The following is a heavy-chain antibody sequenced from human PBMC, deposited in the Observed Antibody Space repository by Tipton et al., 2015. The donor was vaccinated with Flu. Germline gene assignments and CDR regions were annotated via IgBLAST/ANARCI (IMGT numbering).Heavy chain of an antibody. D-gene: IGHD4-17*01. CDR3: ASVSHDYGDSDF. J-gene: IGHJ4*02. Sequence: LRLSCTVSGASVSRGNNYWTWIRQPPGKGLEWIAYIYYTASTNYNPSLKSRATISKDTSSNQFSLQLTSVTAADTAVYYCASVSHDYGDSDFWGQGTLVTVSS. CDR1: GASVSRGNNY. CDR2: IYYTAST. V-gene: IGHV4-61*01.